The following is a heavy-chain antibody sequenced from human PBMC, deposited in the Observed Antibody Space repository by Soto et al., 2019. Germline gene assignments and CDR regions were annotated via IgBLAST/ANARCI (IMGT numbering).Heavy chain of an antibody. CDR1: GFTFSSYW. CDR2: IKQDGSEE. J-gene: IGHJ6*02. Sequence: EVQLVESGGGLVQPGGSLRLSCVDSGFTFSSYWMSWVRQAPVKGLEWVGNIKQDGSEENYVDSVKGRFTISRDNAKNSMYLRRNSLRAEDTAFYYCARIASSGRGWDVWGQGTTVVVSS. V-gene: IGHV3-7*01. CDR3: ARIASSGRGWDV. D-gene: IGHD3-10*01.